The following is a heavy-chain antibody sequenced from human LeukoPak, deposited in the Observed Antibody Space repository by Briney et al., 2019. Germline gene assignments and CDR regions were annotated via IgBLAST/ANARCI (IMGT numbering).Heavy chain of an antibody. D-gene: IGHD3-22*01. CDR2: IYYSGST. J-gene: IGHJ4*02. Sequence: SETLSLTCTVSGDSVSNYYWTWIRQPPGKGLEWVGYIYYSGSTNYNPSLKSRVTISVDTSKNQFSLKLSSVTAADTAVYYCARDSSGYYSYFDYWGQGTLVTVSS. CDR3: ARDSSGYYSYFDY. V-gene: IGHV4-59*02. CDR1: GDSVSNYY.